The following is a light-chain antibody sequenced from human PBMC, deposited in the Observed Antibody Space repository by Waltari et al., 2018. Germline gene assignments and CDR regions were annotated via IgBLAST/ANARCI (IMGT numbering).Light chain of an antibody. CDR2: KAS. Sequence: DIQMTQPPSTPYASVGARATSTCRARQSITSWLDWHQQKPGKAPKLPRYKASSLESGVPSRFRCSDSGTEFTPTISSLQPDDCATYCGQQYDGYSTFGQGTKLEIK. CDR3: QQYDGYST. J-gene: IGKJ2*01. V-gene: IGKV1-5*03. CDR1: QSITSW.